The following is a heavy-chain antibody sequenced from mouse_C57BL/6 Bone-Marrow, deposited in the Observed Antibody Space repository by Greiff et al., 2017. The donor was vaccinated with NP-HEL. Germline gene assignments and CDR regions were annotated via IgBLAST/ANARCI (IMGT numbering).Heavy chain of an antibody. CDR2: IYPGDGDT. CDR3: ARPSYP. Sequence: QVQLQQSGPELVKPGASVKISCKASGYAFSSSWMNWVKQRPGKGLEWIGRIYPGDGDTNYNGKFKGKATLTADKSSSTAYMQLSSLTSEDAAVYFCARPSYPWGTGTTVTVSS. V-gene: IGHV1-82*01. J-gene: IGHJ1*03. CDR1: GYAFSSSW. D-gene: IGHD2-10*01.